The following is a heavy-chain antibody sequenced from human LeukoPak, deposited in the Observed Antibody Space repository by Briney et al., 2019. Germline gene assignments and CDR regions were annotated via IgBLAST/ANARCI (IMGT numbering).Heavy chain of an antibody. V-gene: IGHV3-30*02. CDR3: ARDVYESGTPFDY. Sequence: GGSLRLSCAASGFTFSSYGMHWVRQAPGKGLEWVAFIRYDGSNKYYADSVKGRFTISRDNGKNSLYLQMNSLRAEGTAVYYCARDVYESGTPFDYWGQGTLVTVSS. J-gene: IGHJ4*02. CDR2: IRYDGSNK. D-gene: IGHD5/OR15-5a*01. CDR1: GFTFSSYG.